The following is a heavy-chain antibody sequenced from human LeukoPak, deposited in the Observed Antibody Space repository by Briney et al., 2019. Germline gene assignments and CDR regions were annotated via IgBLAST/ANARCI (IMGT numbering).Heavy chain of an antibody. CDR1: GFTFNSYT. J-gene: IGHJ6*02. Sequence: GGSLRLSCAASGFTFNSYTMNWVRQAPGKGLEWVSAISGSGGSTYYADSVKGRFTISRDNSKNTLYLQMNSLRAEDTAVYYCAKDSNYYDSSGYYPPYYYGMDVWGQGTTVTVSS. D-gene: IGHD3-22*01. V-gene: IGHV3-23*01. CDR3: AKDSNYYDSSGYYPPYYYGMDV. CDR2: ISGSGGST.